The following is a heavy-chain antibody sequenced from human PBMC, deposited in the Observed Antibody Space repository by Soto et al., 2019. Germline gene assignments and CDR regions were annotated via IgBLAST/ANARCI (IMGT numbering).Heavy chain of an antibody. Sequence: QVQLQESGPGLVKPSQTLSLTCTVSGGSISSGGYYWSWIRQHPGKGLEWIGYIYYSGSTYYNPSLKSRVTISVDTTKNQFSLKLSSVTAADTAVYYCARGSVVAATLFDYWGQGTLVTVSS. D-gene: IGHD2-15*01. V-gene: IGHV4-31*03. J-gene: IGHJ4*02. CDR2: IYYSGST. CDR3: ARGSVVAATLFDY. CDR1: GGSISSGGYY.